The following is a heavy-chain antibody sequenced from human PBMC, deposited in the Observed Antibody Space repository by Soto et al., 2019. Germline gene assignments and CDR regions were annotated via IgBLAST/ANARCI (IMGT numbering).Heavy chain of an antibody. D-gene: IGHD3-16*01. CDR3: ARQGGGDQRAFDI. J-gene: IGHJ3*02. V-gene: IGHV1-2*04. CDR1: GYTFTGYY. Sequence: ASVKVSCKASGYTFTGYYMHWVRQAPGQGLEWMGWINPNSGGTNYAQKFQGWVTMTRDTSISTAYMELSRLRSDDTAVYYCARQGGGDQRAFDIWGQGTMVTVSS. CDR2: INPNSGGT.